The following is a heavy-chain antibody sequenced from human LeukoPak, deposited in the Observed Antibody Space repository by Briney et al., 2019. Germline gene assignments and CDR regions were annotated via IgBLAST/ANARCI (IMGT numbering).Heavy chain of an antibody. CDR1: GGTFSSYA. V-gene: IGHV1-69*13. CDR2: IIPVFGTA. J-gene: IGHJ3*02. CDR3: AHPRGGSYTEAFDI. Sequence: ASVKVSCKASGGTFSSYAISWVRQAPGQGLEWMGGIIPVFGTANYAQKFQGRVTITADESTSTAYMELSSLRSEDTAGYYCAHPRGGSYTEAFDIWGQGTMVTVSS. D-gene: IGHD1-26*01.